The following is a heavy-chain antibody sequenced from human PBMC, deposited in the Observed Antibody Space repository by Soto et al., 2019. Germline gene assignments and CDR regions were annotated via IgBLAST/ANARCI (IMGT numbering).Heavy chain of an antibody. Sequence: EAHLLESGGGLVQPGGSLRLSCAASEFTFSSYAMSWVRQAPGKGLEWVSAISGGGDFIYYADSVMGRFTTSRYNSKNTLYLQMNSLRAEDTAVYYCVRQAAVPVAGTRAAATSFDIWGQGTMVTVSS. CDR2: ISGGGDFI. CDR1: EFTFSSYA. D-gene: IGHD6-19*01. V-gene: IGHV3-23*01. J-gene: IGHJ3*02. CDR3: VRQAAVPVAGTRAAATSFDI.